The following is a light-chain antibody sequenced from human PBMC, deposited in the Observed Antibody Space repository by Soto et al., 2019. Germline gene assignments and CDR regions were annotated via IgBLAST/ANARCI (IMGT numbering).Light chain of an antibody. V-gene: IGKV1-5*03. CDR3: QHYNDYSST. Sequence: DIQMTQSPSTLSASVGDRVTITCRASQNVTTYLAWYQQKLWKAPKLLIYTASSLESGVPSRFSGSGSGTEFTLTISSLQPDDFATYYCQHYNDYSSTFGQGTKLDIK. CDR1: QNVTTY. J-gene: IGKJ1*01. CDR2: TAS.